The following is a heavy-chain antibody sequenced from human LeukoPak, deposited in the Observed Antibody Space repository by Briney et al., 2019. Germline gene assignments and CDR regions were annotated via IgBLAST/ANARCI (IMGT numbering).Heavy chain of an antibody. Sequence: GGSLRLSCAASGFTFSSYWISWVRQAPGKGLEWVANIKQDGSERYYVDSVKGRFTISRDNAKNSLYLQMNSLRAEDTAVYYCARDDSSGIDYWGQGTLVTVSS. CDR1: GFTFSSYW. V-gene: IGHV3-7*01. D-gene: IGHD6-19*01. CDR3: ARDDSSGIDY. J-gene: IGHJ4*02. CDR2: IKQDGSER.